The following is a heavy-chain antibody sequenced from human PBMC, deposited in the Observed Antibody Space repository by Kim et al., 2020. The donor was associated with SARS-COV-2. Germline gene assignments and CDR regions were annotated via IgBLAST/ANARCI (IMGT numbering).Heavy chain of an antibody. CDR3: VCISRGIPLDY. D-gene: IGHD1-20*01. V-gene: IGHV3-7*01. J-gene: IGHJ4*02. CDR1: GFTFSSLW. CDR2: INQDGSEK. Sequence: GGSLRLSCAASGFTFSSLWMTWMRQAPGKGLEWVASINQDGSEKQYVDSVWGRFTISRDNAKNSLLLQMNGLRAEDTAVYYCVCISRGIPLDYWGQGTLVTVSS.